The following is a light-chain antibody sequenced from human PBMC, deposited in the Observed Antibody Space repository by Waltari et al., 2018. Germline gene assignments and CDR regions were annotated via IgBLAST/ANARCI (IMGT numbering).Light chain of an antibody. Sequence: SCRASQSVSRSLAWDQQKPGQAPRLRIYGASSRATGVPDRFSGSGSGTDFSLTISRLEPEDFAVYYCQHYVRLPVSFGQGTKVEIK. CDR1: QSVSRS. J-gene: IGKJ1*01. CDR2: GAS. CDR3: QHYVRLPVS. V-gene: IGKV3-20*01.